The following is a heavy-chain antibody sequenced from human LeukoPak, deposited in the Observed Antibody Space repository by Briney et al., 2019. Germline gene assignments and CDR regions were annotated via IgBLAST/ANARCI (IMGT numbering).Heavy chain of an antibody. J-gene: IGHJ4*02. CDR3: ARVGHSSSGPFDY. CDR2: IIPILGIA. Sequence: ASVKVSCKASGGTFSSYTISWVRQAPGQGLEWMGRIIPILGIANYAQKFQGRVTITADKSTSTAYMELSSLRSEDTAVYYCARVGHSSSGPFDYWGQGTLVTVSS. V-gene: IGHV1-69*02. D-gene: IGHD6-13*01. CDR1: GGTFSSYT.